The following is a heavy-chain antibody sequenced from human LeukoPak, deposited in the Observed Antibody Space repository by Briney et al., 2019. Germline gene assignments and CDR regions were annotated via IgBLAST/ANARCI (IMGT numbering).Heavy chain of an antibody. CDR1: GYSFDDYG. V-gene: IGHV3-20*04. CDR2: INWNGGST. CDR3: VRLGRDGYTYGAAY. D-gene: IGHD5-24*01. Sequence: GGSLRLSCAGSGYSFDDYGMRWVRQAPGRGLEWLAGINWNGGSTGYAASVKGRCTISRDNAKNALYLEMNSLRAEDTAFYYCVRLGRDGYTYGAAYWGLGTLVTVSS. J-gene: IGHJ1*01.